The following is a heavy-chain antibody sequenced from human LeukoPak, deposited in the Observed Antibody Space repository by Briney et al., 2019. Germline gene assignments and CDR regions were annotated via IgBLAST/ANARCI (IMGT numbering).Heavy chain of an antibody. CDR2: IYYSGST. J-gene: IGHJ4*02. CDR3: ARPGPQYYDSSGNYQN. V-gene: IGHV4-39*01. CDR1: GGSISSSSYY. D-gene: IGHD3-22*01. Sequence: SETLSLTCTVSGGSISSSSYYWGWIRQPPGKGLEWIGSIYYSGSTYYNPSLKSRVTISVDTSKNQFSLKLSSVTAADTAVYYCARPGPQYYDSSGNYQNWGQGTLVTVSS.